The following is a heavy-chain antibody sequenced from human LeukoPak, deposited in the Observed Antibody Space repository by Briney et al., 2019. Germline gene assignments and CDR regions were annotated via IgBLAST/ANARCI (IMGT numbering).Heavy chain of an antibody. Sequence: PSETLSLTCTVSGVSVNTTSYYWGWIRQPPGKGLEWIGTIYYTGSTSYNPSLKSRVTISVDTSKNQFSLKLTSVTAADTAVYYCVGDYFEYWGQGTLVTVSS. CDR1: GVSVNTTSYY. CDR3: VGDYFEY. J-gene: IGHJ4*02. CDR2: IYYTGST. V-gene: IGHV4-39*07.